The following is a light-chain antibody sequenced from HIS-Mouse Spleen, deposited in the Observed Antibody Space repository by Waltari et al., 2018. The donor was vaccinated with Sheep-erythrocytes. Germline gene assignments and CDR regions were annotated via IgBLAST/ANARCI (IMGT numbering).Light chain of an antibody. CDR2: RNN. Sequence: QAGLTQPPSVSKGLRQTSTLTCTGNSNIVGNQEAAWLHQHQGHPPKLLSYRNNNRPSGISERFSASRSGNTASLTITGLQPEDEADYYCSALDSSLSAYVFGTGTKVTVL. CDR1: SNIVGNQE. V-gene: IGLV10-54*02. CDR3: SALDSSLSAYV. J-gene: IGLJ1*01.